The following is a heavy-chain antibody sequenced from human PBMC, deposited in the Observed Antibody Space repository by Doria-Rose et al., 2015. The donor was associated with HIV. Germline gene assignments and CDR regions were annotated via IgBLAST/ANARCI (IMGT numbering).Heavy chain of an antibody. CDR2: IFSDDGR. CDR3: ARIKSSRWYHKYYFDF. V-gene: IGHV2-26*01. Sequence: QESGPVLVKPTETLTLTCTVSGVSLSSPGMGVSWIRQPPGKALEWLANIFSDDGRSYNTSLKSRLTISMGPANSQVVLTMTDMDPVDTATYYCARIKSSRWYHKYYFDFWGQGTLVIVSA. D-gene: IGHD6-13*01. CDR1: GVSLSSPGMG. J-gene: IGHJ4*02.